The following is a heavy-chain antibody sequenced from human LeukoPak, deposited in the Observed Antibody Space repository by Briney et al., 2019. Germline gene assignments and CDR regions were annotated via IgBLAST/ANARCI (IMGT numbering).Heavy chain of an antibody. D-gene: IGHD3-22*01. CDR1: GYTFTGYY. CDR3: ASSNYYDSSGYPY. CDR2: INPNSGGT. J-gene: IGHJ4*02. Sequence: APVKVSCKASGYTFTGYYMHWVRQAPGQGLEWMGWINPNSGGTNYAQKFQGRVTMTRDTSISTAYMGLSRLRSDDTAVYYCASSNYYDSSGYPYWGQGTLVTVSS. V-gene: IGHV1-2*02.